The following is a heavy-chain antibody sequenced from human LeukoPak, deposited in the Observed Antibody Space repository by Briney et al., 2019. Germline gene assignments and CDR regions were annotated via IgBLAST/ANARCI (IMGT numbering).Heavy chain of an antibody. Sequence: PSETLSLTCTVSGGSISSYYWSWIRQPAGKGLEWVGRINISGNTRYNPSLRSRVTLSLDTSKNQFSLKLSSVTAADTAVYYCARIDYGDDYWGQGTLVTVSS. CDR3: ARIDYGDDY. CDR1: GGSISSYY. D-gene: IGHD4-17*01. CDR2: INISGNT. J-gene: IGHJ4*02. V-gene: IGHV4-4*07.